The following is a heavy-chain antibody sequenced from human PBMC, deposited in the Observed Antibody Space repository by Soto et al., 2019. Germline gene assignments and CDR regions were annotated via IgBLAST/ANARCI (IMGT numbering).Heavy chain of an antibody. CDR2: ISSSSYI. V-gene: IGHV3-21*01. Sequence: GGSLRLSCAASGFTFSSYSMNWVRQAPGKGLEWVSSISSSSYIYYADSVKGRFTISRDNAKNSLYLQMNSLRAEDTAVYYCARDNLAAAGPDAFDIWGQGTMVTVSS. CDR3: ARDNLAAAGPDAFDI. D-gene: IGHD6-13*01. CDR1: GFTFSSYS. J-gene: IGHJ3*02.